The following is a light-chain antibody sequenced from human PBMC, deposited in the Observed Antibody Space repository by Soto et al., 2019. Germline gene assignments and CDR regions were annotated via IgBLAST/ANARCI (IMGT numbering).Light chain of an antibody. CDR1: QCISNC. V-gene: IGKV1-27*01. Sequence: DIQMTQSPSSLSASVGDRVTITCRASQCISNCLAWYQQKPGKVPKLLIYAASTLQSGVPSRYSGSGSGTDFTLPISSLQPEDVATYYCQKYNSAPRTFGQGTKVEIK. J-gene: IGKJ1*01. CDR3: QKYNSAPRT. CDR2: AAS.